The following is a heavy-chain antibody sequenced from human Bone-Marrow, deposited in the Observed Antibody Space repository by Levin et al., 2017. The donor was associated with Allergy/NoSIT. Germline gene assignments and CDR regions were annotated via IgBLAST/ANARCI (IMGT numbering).Heavy chain of an antibody. CDR2: IWADGNNK. D-gene: IGHD6-19*01. CDR3: AKEPSPCSLGDS. J-gene: IGHJ4*02. CDR1: GFTFSSYG. Sequence: GESLKISCTASGFTFSSYGMHWVRQAPGKGLEWVAVIWADGNNKFYSDSVKGRFTFSRDNSKNSLYLQMNSLRAEDTALYYCAKEPSPCSLGDSWGQGTLVTVSS. V-gene: IGHV3-33*06.